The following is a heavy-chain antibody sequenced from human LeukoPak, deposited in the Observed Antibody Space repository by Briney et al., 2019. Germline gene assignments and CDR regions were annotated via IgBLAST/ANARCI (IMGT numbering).Heavy chain of an antibody. Sequence: KPSQTLSLTCTVSGGSISSGSYYWSWIRQPAGKGLEWIGRIYTSGSTNYNPSLKSRVTISVDTSTNQFSLKLGSVTAADTAVYYCARMHDYYYYYMDVWGEGTTVTVSS. CDR2: IYTSGST. J-gene: IGHJ6*03. CDR1: GGSISSGSYY. D-gene: IGHD3-16*01. CDR3: ARMHDYYYYYMDV. V-gene: IGHV4-61*02.